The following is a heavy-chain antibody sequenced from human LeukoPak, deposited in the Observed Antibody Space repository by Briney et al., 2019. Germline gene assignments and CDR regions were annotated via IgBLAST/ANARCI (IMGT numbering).Heavy chain of an antibody. V-gene: IGHV1-69*13. CDR1: GGTFSSYA. Sequence: SVKVSCKASGGTFSSYAISWVRQAPGQGLEWMGGIIPIFGTANYAQKFQGRVTITADESTSTAYMEPSSLRSEDTAVYYCARSDSSGYYEGGYDYWGQGTLVTVSS. D-gene: IGHD3-22*01. J-gene: IGHJ4*02. CDR2: IIPIFGTA. CDR3: ARSDSSGYYEGGYDY.